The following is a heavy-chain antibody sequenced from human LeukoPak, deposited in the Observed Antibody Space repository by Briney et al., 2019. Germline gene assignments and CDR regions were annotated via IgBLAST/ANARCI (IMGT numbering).Heavy chain of an antibody. V-gene: IGHV3-74*01. Sequence: GGSLRLSCAASGFTLSNYWMHWVRQAPGKGLVWVARINADGSSASYADSVKGRFTISRDNAKNTLYLQMNSLRAEDTAMYYCARDYGRSRDYGMDVWGQGTTVTVSS. CDR3: ARDYGRSRDYGMDV. CDR2: INADGSSA. D-gene: IGHD3-10*01. J-gene: IGHJ6*02. CDR1: GFTLSNYW.